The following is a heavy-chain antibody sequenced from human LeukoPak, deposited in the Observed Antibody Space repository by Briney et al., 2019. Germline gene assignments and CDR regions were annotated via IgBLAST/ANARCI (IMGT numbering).Heavy chain of an antibody. CDR1: GFTFSSHW. CDR2: IGISSGNT. CDR3: ARDHRYAFNN. D-gene: IGHD5-12*01. J-gene: IGHJ4*01. V-gene: IGHV3-48*01. Sequence: GGSLRLSCEASGFTFSSHWMHWVRQAPGKGLEWISYIGISSGNTKYADSVKGRFTISRDKARNSLYLQMNSLRVEDTAVYYCARDHRYAFNNWGHGTLVTVSS.